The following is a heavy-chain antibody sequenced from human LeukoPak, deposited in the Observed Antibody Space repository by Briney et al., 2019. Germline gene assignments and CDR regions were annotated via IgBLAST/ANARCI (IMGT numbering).Heavy chain of an antibody. CDR3: ARVRARGYGDYALDY. Sequence: GGSLRLSCAASGFTFSSYSMNWVRQAPGKGLEWVSSISSSSSYIYYADSVKGRFTISRDNAKNSLYLQMNSLRAEDTAVYYCARVRARGYGDYALDYWAREPWSPSPQ. CDR2: ISSSSSYI. CDR1: GFTFSSYS. V-gene: IGHV3-21*01. D-gene: IGHD4-17*01. J-gene: IGHJ4*02.